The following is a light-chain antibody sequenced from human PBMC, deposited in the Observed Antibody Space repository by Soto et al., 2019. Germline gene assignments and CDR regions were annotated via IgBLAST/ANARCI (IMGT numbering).Light chain of an antibody. CDR2: DVI. CDR1: SSDVGGFDY. J-gene: IGLJ1*01. Sequence: QSALTQPRSVSGSPGQSVTISCTGTSSDVGGFDYVSWYQQRPDKAPKLIIYDVIKRPSGVPDRFSGSKSGNTASLTISGLQAEDEADYYCCSYAGSYRSVFGTGTKLTV. CDR3: CSYAGSYRSV. V-gene: IGLV2-11*01.